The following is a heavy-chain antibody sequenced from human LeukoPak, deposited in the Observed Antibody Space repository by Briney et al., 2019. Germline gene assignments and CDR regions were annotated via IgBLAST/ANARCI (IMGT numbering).Heavy chain of an antibody. V-gene: IGHV4-59*08. Sequence: SETLSLTCTVSGGSISSYYWSWIRQPPGKGLEWIAYIYYSGSTNYNPSLKSRVTISVDTSKNQFSLKLSSVTAADTAVYYCARVGIAAAGPFDYWGQGTLVTVSS. CDR3: ARVGIAAAGPFDY. CDR1: GGSISSYY. CDR2: IYYSGST. D-gene: IGHD6-13*01. J-gene: IGHJ4*02.